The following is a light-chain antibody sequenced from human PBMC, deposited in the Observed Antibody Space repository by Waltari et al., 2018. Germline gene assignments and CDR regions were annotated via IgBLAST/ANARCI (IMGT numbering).Light chain of an antibody. CDR3: SSYSSNSLYV. J-gene: IGLJ1*01. CDR1: SSDVGGYDY. CDR2: DVS. Sequence: QSALTQPASVSGSPGQSITISCTGTSSDVGGYDYVSSYQQYPGKPPKLVIYDVSNRPSGASNRFSGSKSGNTASLIISGLLAEDEADYYCSSYSSNSLYVFGTGTKVTVL. V-gene: IGLV2-14*03.